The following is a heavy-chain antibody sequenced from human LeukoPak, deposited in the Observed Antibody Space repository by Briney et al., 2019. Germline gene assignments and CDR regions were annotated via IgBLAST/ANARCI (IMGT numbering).Heavy chain of an antibody. Sequence: GASVKVSCKASGGTFSSYAISWVRQAPGQGLEWMGGIIPIFGTANYAQKFQGRVTITTDESTSTAYMELSSLRSEDTAVYYCARGRMATKTYYFDYWGQGTLVTVSS. D-gene: IGHD5-24*01. CDR1: GGTFSSYA. J-gene: IGHJ4*02. V-gene: IGHV1-69*05. CDR3: ARGRMATKTYYFDY. CDR2: IIPIFGTA.